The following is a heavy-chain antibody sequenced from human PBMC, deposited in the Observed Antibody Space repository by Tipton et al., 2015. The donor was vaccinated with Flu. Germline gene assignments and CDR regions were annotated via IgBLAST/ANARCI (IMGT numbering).Heavy chain of an antibody. V-gene: IGHV3-53*01. CDR1: GFTVSSNY. Sequence: SLRLSCAVSGFTVSSNYMTWVRQAPGKGLEWVAVIYSGGSTKYADSVKGRFTISRDNAKSSMFLQMDSLRVDDTAAHFCARSRERTLAPTAVFDLWGQGTLVTVSS. J-gene: IGHJ5*02. CDR2: IYSGGST. D-gene: IGHD1-1*01. CDR3: ARSRERTLAPTAVFDL.